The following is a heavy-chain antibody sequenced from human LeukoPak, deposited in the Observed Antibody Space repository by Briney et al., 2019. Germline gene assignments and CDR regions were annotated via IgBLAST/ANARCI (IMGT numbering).Heavy chain of an antibody. Sequence: SETLSLTCTVSGGSISSSSYHWGWIRQPPGKGLEWIGSLYYSGSTYYSPSLKSGVTMSVDTSRNQFSLGLSSLTAADTAVYYCARQTYYDILTGYHYLYYFDYWGQGTLVTVSP. CDR1: GGSISSSSYH. J-gene: IGHJ4*02. CDR2: LYYSGST. V-gene: IGHV4-39*01. CDR3: ARQTYYDILTGYHYLYYFDY. D-gene: IGHD3-9*01.